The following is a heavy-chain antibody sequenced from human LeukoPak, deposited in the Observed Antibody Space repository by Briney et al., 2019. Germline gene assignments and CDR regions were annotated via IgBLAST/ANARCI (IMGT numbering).Heavy chain of an antibody. D-gene: IGHD2/OR15-2a*01. V-gene: IGHV4-61*02. CDR2: IYTSGST. J-gene: IGHJ3*02. CDR3: ARDSTRDRAFDI. Sequence: SETLSLTCTVSGGSISSGSYYWSWIRQPAGKGLEWIGRIYTSGSTNYNPSLKSRVTTSVDTSKNQFSLKLSSATAADTAVYYCARDSTRDRAFDIWGQGTMVTVSS. CDR1: GGSISSGSYY.